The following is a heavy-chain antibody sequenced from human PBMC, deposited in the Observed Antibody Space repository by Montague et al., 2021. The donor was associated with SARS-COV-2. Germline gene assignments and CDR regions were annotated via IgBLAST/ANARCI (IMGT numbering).Heavy chain of an antibody. Sequence: SLRLSCAVSGFTFGSYAMSWVRQAPGKGLEWVSVISGSGGSTYYADSVKGRFTISRDNSKNTLYLQMNSLRAEDTAVYYCAKGLSSGSYYSSYFDYWGQGTLVTVSS. J-gene: IGHJ4*02. CDR1: GFTFGSYA. V-gene: IGHV3-23*01. CDR3: AKGLSSGSYYSSYFDY. CDR2: ISGSGGST. D-gene: IGHD3-10*01.